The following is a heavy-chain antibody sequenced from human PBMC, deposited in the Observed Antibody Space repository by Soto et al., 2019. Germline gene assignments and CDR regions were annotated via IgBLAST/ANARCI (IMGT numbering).Heavy chain of an antibody. CDR3: AREVAGAGGEYAY. V-gene: IGHV1-18*01. Sequence: QVQLVQSGAEVKNPGASVKVSCKASGYTFTKYGIGWVRQAPGQGLEWMGWISAYNGNTNYEQKLQGRVTMTTDTSTTTGYVERTTLRSDDTAVYSWAREVAGAGGEYAYWGQETLVTVSS. CDR2: ISAYNGNT. J-gene: IGHJ4*02. CDR1: GYTFTKYG. D-gene: IGHD6-13*01.